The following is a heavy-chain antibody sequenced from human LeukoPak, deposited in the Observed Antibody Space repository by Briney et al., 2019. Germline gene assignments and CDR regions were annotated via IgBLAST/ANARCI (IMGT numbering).Heavy chain of an antibody. D-gene: IGHD3-10*01. CDR3: ARDLRFGESPTFDY. CDR2: IKQDGSEK. V-gene: IGHV3-7*04. J-gene: IGHJ4*02. Sequence: RGSLRLSCAASGFTFNNYWMTWVRQAPGEGLEWVANIKQDGSEKYYVDSVKGRFTISRDNAKNSLYLQMNSLRAEDTTVYYCARDLRFGESPTFDYWGQGTLVTVSS. CDR1: GFTFNNYW.